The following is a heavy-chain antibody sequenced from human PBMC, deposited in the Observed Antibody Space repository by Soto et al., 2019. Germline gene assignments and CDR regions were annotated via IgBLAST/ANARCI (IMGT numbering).Heavy chain of an antibody. V-gene: IGHV4-4*02. Sequence: QVQLQESGPGLVKPSGTLSLTCAVSGGSISSSNWWHWVRQPPGKGLEWIGEIYHSGSTHYNPSLMSRVTLSMDKSKNRFSLKLTSMTAADTAAYYCARGVYGDSLVDWFDPWGQGTLVTVSS. D-gene: IGHD4-17*01. J-gene: IGHJ5*02. CDR1: GGSISSSNW. CDR2: IYHSGST. CDR3: ARGVYGDSLVDWFDP.